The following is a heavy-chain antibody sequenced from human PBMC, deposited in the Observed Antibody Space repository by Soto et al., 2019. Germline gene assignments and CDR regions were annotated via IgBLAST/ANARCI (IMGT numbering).Heavy chain of an antibody. CDR3: VGGDWNDGGLHY. Sequence: EVQLVESGGGLVQPGGSLRLSCGASGFTFSSYWMHWVRQAPGKGLVWVSRINGDGSSISYADSVKGRFTISRDNAKNTLYLQMNTLRGEDRAVYYWVGGDWNDGGLHYWGQGTLVSVSS. D-gene: IGHD1-1*01. J-gene: IGHJ4*02. CDR2: INGDGSSI. V-gene: IGHV3-74*01. CDR1: GFTFSSYW.